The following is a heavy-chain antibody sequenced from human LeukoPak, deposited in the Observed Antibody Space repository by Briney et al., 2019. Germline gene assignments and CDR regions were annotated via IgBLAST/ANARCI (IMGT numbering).Heavy chain of an antibody. V-gene: IGHV3-23*01. CDR3: AKAPVTSCRGAFCYPFDY. CDR1: GLSLNSYA. Sequence: GGSLRLSCTASGLSLNSYAMSWVRQVPGKGLEWVSASSSSDDGKWYAESVRGRFTISRDTSKNTVYLQMNSLRVEDAGVYYCAKAPVTSCRGAFCYPFDYWGHGTLVTASS. D-gene: IGHD2-21*01. CDR2: SSSSDDGK. J-gene: IGHJ4*01.